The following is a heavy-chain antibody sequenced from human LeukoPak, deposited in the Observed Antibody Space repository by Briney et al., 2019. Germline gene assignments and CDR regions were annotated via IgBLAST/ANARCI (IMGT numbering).Heavy chain of an antibody. CDR3: ASKGFVVVPAAIGYYYYYGMDV. J-gene: IGHJ6*02. Sequence: PSETLSLTCAVSGGSISSGGYSWSWVRQPPGKGLEWIGHIYHSGSTYYNPSLKSRVTISVDKSKNQFSLKLSSVTAADTAVYYCASKGFVVVPAAIGYYYYYGMDVWGQGTTVTVSS. CDR2: IYHSGST. V-gene: IGHV4-30-2*01. D-gene: IGHD2-2*01. CDR1: GGSISSGGYS.